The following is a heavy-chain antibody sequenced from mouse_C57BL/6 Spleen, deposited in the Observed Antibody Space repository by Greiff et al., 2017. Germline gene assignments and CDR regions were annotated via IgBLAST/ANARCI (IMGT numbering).Heavy chain of an antibody. CDR2: IHPNSGST. CDR1: GYTFTSYW. J-gene: IGHJ2*01. Sequence: QVQLQQPGAELVKPGASVKLSCKASGYTFTSYWMHWVKQRPGQGLEWIGMIHPNSGSTNYNEKFKSKATLTVDKSSSTAYMQLSSLTSEDSAVYYCARYGNYDDYDGEGFDYWGQGTTLTVSS. V-gene: IGHV1-64*01. CDR3: ARYGNYDDYDGEGFDY. D-gene: IGHD2-4*01.